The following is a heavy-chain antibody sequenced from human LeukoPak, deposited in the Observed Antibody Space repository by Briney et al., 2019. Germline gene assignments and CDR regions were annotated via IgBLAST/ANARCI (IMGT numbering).Heavy chain of an antibody. Sequence: PSETLSLTCTVSGGSISSYYWSWIRQPPGKGLEWIGYIYYSGSTNYNPSLKSRVTISVDTSKNQFSLKLSSVTAADTAVYYCARVGVVPAAMGSYNWFDPRGQGTLVTVSS. CDR3: ARVGVVPAAMGSYNWFDP. CDR1: GGSISSYY. D-gene: IGHD2-2*01. J-gene: IGHJ5*02. V-gene: IGHV4-59*12. CDR2: IYYSGST.